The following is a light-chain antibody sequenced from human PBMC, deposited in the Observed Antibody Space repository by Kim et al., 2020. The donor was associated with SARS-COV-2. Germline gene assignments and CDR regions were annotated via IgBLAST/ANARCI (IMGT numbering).Light chain of an antibody. J-gene: IGLJ1*01. CDR1: SSNIGSNT. CDR2: SAN. CDR3: AAWDDSLKGV. Sequence: PGQRVTIFWSGGSSNIGSNTVNWYQQLPGTAPKLLIYSANQRPSGVPDRFSGSESGTSASLAISDLQSEDEADYYCAAWDDSLKGVFGTGTKVTVL. V-gene: IGLV1-44*01.